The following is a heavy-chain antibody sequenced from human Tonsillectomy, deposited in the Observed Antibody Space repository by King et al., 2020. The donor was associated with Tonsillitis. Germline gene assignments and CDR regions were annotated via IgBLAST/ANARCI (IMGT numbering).Heavy chain of an antibody. Sequence: EVPLVESGGGLVQPGGSLRLSCAASGFTFSNYWMPWVRQAPGKGLVWVSRVNSDGNSTRYADSVKGRFTISRDNAKNTLYLQMNSLRAEDTAVYYCARAQFVGTAWCGVDYWGQGALVTVSS. D-gene: IGHD2-2*01. J-gene: IGHJ4*02. CDR3: ARAQFVGTAWCGVDY. V-gene: IGHV3-74*01. CDR2: VNSDGNST. CDR1: GFTFSNYW.